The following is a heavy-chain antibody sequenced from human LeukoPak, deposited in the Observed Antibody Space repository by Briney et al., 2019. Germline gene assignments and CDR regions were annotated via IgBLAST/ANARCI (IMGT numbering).Heavy chain of an antibody. J-gene: IGHJ4*02. CDR1: GFTFTSYA. Sequence: GALKISCPASGFTFTSYAMSWVGQAQGKGREWVSAISGSGGSTYYADSVKGRFTISRDNSKNTLYLQMNSLRAEDTAVYYCAKDPNDYGDYVRDYWGQGTLVTVSS. D-gene: IGHD4-17*01. CDR3: AKDPNDYGDYVRDY. CDR2: ISGSGGST. V-gene: IGHV3-23*01.